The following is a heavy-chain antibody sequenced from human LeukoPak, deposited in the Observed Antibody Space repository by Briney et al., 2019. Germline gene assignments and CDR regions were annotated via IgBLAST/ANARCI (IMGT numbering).Heavy chain of an antibody. V-gene: IGHV3-30*04. CDR2: ISYDGSNK. CDR3: ARGTRRSVVVITAVEAFDI. J-gene: IGHJ3*02. D-gene: IGHD3-22*01. Sequence: PGGSLRLSCAASGFTFSSYAMHWVRQAPGKGLEWVAVISYDGSNKYYADSVKGRFTISRDNSKNTLYLQMNSLRAEDTAVYYCARGTRRSVVVITAVEAFDIWGQGTMVTVSS. CDR1: GFTFSSYA.